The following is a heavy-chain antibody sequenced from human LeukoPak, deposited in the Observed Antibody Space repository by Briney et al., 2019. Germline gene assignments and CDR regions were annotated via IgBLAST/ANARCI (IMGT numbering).Heavy chain of an antibody. D-gene: IGHD3-22*01. Sequence: GASVKVSCKASGGTFSSYAISWVRQAPGQGLEWMGGIIPIFGTANYAQKFQGRVTITADESTSTAYMELSSLRSEDTAVYYCARDQDSSGTDPRTGMDVWGQGTTVIVSS. CDR1: GGTFSSYA. J-gene: IGHJ6*02. CDR3: ARDQDSSGTDPRTGMDV. CDR2: IIPIFGTA. V-gene: IGHV1-69*13.